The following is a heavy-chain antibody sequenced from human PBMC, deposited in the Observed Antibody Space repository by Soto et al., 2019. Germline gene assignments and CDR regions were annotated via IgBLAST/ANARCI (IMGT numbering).Heavy chain of an antibody. Sequence: VQLQESGPGLVKPSQTLSLTCTVSSGSISSADYYWSWIRQPPGKGLEWIGYIYYTGSAYYNPSLKSRVTMSVATSKNQFSLKVTSVTAADTAVYYWASGGSSNWFDPWGQGTLVTVSS. CDR3: ASGGSSNWFDP. J-gene: IGHJ5*02. CDR1: SGSISSADYY. CDR2: IYYTGSA. D-gene: IGHD1-26*01. V-gene: IGHV4-30-4*01.